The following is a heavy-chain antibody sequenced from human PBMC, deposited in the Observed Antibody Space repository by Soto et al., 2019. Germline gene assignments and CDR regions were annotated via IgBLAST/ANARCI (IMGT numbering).Heavy chain of an antibody. V-gene: IGHV3-21*01. CDR3: ARGGARFETYGMDV. CDR1: GFTFSSYS. Sequence: GGSLRLSCAASGFTFSSYSMNWVRQAPGKGLEWVSSISSSSSYIYYADSVKGRFTISRDNAKNSLYPQMNSLRAEDTAVYYCARGGARFETYGMDVWGQGTTVTVSS. J-gene: IGHJ6*02. D-gene: IGHD1-26*01. CDR2: ISSSSSYI.